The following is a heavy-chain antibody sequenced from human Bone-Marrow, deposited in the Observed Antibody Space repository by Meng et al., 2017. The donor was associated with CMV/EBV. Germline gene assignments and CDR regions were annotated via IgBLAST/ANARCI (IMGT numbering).Heavy chain of an antibody. V-gene: IGHV4-59*01. D-gene: IGHD6-13*01. J-gene: IGHJ4*02. Sequence: SETMSLTCTVSGGSISGYHWSWIRQPPGKGLEWIGYIHYSGSTNYNPSLNSRFTISIDTSKSQFSLKVFSVTAADTAVYYCARTSSWYASDFWGQGALVTVSS. CDR3: ARTSSWYASDF. CDR1: GGSISGYH. CDR2: IHYSGST.